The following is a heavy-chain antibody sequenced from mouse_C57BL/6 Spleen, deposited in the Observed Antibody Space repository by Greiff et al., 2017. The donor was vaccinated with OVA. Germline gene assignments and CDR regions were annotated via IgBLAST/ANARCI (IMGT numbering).Heavy chain of an antibody. V-gene: IGHV1-69*01. CDR2: IDPSDSYT. Sequence: VQLQQPGAELVMPGASVKLSCKASGYTFTSYWMHWVKQRPGQGLEWIGEIDPSDSYTNYNQKFKGKSTLTVDKSSSTAYMQLSSLTSEDSAVYYCARCRDYDNYAMDYWGQGTSVTVSS. CDR1: GYTFTSYW. J-gene: IGHJ4*01. CDR3: ARCRDYDNYAMDY. D-gene: IGHD2-4*01.